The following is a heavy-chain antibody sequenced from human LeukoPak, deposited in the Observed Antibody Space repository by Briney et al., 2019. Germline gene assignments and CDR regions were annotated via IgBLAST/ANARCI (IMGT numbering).Heavy chain of an antibody. CDR1: GGSISSYY. V-gene: IGHV4-4*07. D-gene: IGHD1-1*01. J-gene: IGHJ5*02. CDR2: IYTSGST. CDR3: ARHGGTFDP. Sequence: SETLSLPCTVSGGSISSYYWSWIRQPAGKGLEWIGRIYTSGSTNYNPSLKSRVTISVDTSESQFSLRLSSVTAADTAIYYCARHGGTFDPWGQGILVTVSS.